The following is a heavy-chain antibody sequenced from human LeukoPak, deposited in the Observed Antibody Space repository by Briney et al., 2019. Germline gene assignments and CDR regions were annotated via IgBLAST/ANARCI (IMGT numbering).Heavy chain of an antibody. CDR3: ARGKRATVTTGFDY. CDR1: GFTVSSYS. Sequence: GGSLRLSCTVSGFTVSSYSMNWVRQAPGKGLEWVSSISSSSSYIYYADSVKGRFTISRDNAKNSLYLQMNSLRAEDTAVYYCARGKRATVTTGFDYWGQGTLVTVSS. J-gene: IGHJ4*02. D-gene: IGHD4-11*01. V-gene: IGHV3-21*01. CDR2: ISSSSSYI.